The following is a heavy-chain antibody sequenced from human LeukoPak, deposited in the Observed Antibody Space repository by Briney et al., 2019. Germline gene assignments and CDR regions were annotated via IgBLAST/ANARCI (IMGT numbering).Heavy chain of an antibody. CDR3: ARDDSSWYYFDY. Sequence: EPGGSLRLSCAASGFTFSSYAMSWVRQAPGKGLEWVSDINGSGGSTYYADSVKGRFTISRDNSKNTVYLQMNSLRAEDTAVYYCARDDSSWYYFDYWGQGTLVTVSS. J-gene: IGHJ4*02. CDR1: GFTFSSYA. CDR2: INGSGGST. D-gene: IGHD6-13*01. V-gene: IGHV3-23*01.